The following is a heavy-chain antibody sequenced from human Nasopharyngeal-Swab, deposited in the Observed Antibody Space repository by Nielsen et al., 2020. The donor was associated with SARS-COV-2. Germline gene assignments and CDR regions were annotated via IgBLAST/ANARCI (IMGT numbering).Heavy chain of an antibody. CDR2: INPSGGDT. Sequence: ASVKVSCKASGYTFTTYNVHWVRQAPGQGLEWMGRINPSGGDTGYAQKFQGRVTMTRDTSTSTVYMEVSSLRAEDTAVYYCAVSSWQDFDPWGQGTLVTVSS. CDR3: AVSSWQDFDP. D-gene: IGHD6-13*01. J-gene: IGHJ5*02. V-gene: IGHV1-46*01. CDR1: GYTFTTYN.